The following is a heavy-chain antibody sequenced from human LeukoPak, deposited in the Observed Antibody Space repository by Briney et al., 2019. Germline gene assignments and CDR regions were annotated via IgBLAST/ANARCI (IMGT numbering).Heavy chain of an antibody. CDR1: GYTFIGYY. D-gene: IGHD3-10*01. Sequence: GASVKVSCKASGYTFIGYYMHRVRQAPGQGLEWMGRINPNSGGSNYAQKFQGRVTMTRDTSISTAYMELSRLRSDDTAVYYCARDGALYYYGSGSYAKGMDVWGQGTTVTVSS. CDR2: INPNSGGS. J-gene: IGHJ6*02. V-gene: IGHV1-2*06. CDR3: ARDGALYYYGSGSYAKGMDV.